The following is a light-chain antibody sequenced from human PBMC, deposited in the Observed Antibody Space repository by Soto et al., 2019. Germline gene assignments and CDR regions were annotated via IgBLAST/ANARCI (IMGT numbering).Light chain of an antibody. CDR2: GAS. Sequence: EIVLTHSPGTLFLSPGERATLSCRASQSVSSSYLAWYQQKPGQAPRLLIYGASSRATGIPDRFSGSGSGTDFTLTISRLEPEDFAVYYCQQYGSSLLTFGGGTKVDIK. V-gene: IGKV3-20*01. CDR1: QSVSSSY. J-gene: IGKJ4*01. CDR3: QQYGSSLLT.